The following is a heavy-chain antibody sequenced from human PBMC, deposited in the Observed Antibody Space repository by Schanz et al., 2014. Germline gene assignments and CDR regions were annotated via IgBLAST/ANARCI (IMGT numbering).Heavy chain of an antibody. CDR1: GFTFSSYW. V-gene: IGHV3-7*01. Sequence: EVQLVESGGGLVQPGGSLGLSCAASGFTFSSYWMTWVRQAPGKGPEWVANIEGDGSRKQYVDSVEGRFTISRDNAKNSLYLQMTSLRAEDAAVYYCARDISPESRGPLYYDAFDIWGQGTVVTVSS. J-gene: IGHJ3*02. CDR3: ARDISPESRGPLYYDAFDI. CDR2: IEGDGSRK. D-gene: IGHD2-15*01.